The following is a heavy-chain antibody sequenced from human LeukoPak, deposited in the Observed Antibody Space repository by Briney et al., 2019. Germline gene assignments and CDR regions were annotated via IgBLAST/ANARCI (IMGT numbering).Heavy chain of an antibody. V-gene: IGHV1-2*02. J-gene: IGHJ4*02. CDR3: ARDLTMVPYYFDY. CDR1: GYTFTGYY. Sequence: ASVKVSCKASGYTFTGYYMHWVRQAPGQGLEWRGWINPNSGGTDYAQKFQGRVTMTRDTSISTAYMELSRLRSDDTAVYYCARDLTMVPYYFDYWGQGTLVTVSS. D-gene: IGHD3-10*01. CDR2: INPNSGGT.